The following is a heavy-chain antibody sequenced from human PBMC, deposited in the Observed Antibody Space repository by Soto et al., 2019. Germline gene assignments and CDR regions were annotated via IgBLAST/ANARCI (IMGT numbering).Heavy chain of an antibody. J-gene: IGHJ4*02. CDR2: IYYTGIT. CDR1: GGSISSGGYY. V-gene: IGHV4-31*03. CDR3: ARTVHSHEIDY. D-gene: IGHD6-6*01. Sequence: SETLSLTCTVSGGSISSGGYYWTWIRQHPGKGLEWIGYIYYTGITYYNPSLKSRVTISVGTSKNQFSLQLSSVTAADTAVYYCARTVHSHEIDYWGQGTLVTVSS.